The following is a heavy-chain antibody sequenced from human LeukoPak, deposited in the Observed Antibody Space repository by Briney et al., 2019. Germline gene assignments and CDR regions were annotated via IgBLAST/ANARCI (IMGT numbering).Heavy chain of an antibody. J-gene: IGHJ3*02. CDR1: GFPFDDYA. CDR3: AKAKGAVADKDAFDI. D-gene: IGHD6-19*01. Sequence: RSLRLSFAASGFPFDDYAMHWVRQAPGKGLEXXXXISWNSGSIGYADSVKGRFTISRDNAKNSLYLQMNSLRAEDTALYYCAKAKGAVADKDAFDIWGQGTMVTVSS. V-gene: IGHV3-9*01. CDR2: ISWNSGSI.